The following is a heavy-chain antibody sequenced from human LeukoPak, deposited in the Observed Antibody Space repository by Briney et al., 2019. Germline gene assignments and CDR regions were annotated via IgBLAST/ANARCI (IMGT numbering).Heavy chain of an antibody. J-gene: IGHJ4*02. CDR1: GFTFSSYG. CDR3: AKDGGGFQGYFDY. Sequence: GGSQRLSCAASGFTFSSYGMHWVRQAPGKGLEWVAVISYDGSNKYYADSVKGRFTISRDNSKNTLYLQMNSLRAEDTAVYYCAKDGGGFQGYFDYWGQGTLVTVSS. D-gene: IGHD4-23*01. V-gene: IGHV3-30*18. CDR2: ISYDGSNK.